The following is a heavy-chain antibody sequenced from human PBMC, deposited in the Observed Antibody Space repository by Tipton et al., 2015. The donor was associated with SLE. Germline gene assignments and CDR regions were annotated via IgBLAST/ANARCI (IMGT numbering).Heavy chain of an antibody. Sequence: SLRLSCTASGFTFGDYAMSWVRQAPGKGLEWVGFIRSKAYGGTTEYAASVKGRFTISRDDSKSIAYLQMNSLKTEDTAVYYCTINYYDSSGRGDYFDYWGQGTLVTVSS. CDR3: TINYYDSSGRGDYFDY. V-gene: IGHV3-49*04. J-gene: IGHJ4*02. CDR2: IRSKAYGGTT. CDR1: GFTFGDYA. D-gene: IGHD3-22*01.